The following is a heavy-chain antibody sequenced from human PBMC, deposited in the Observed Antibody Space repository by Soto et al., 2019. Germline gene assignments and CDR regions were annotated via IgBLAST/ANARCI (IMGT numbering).Heavy chain of an antibody. J-gene: IGHJ5*02. V-gene: IGHV3-15*01. CDR3: AARHLAP. CDR1: DPTFSSAW. CDR2: IKSKTSGGTA. Sequence: ELQLVESGGGLVEPGGSLRLSCAATDPTFSSAWMSWVRQAPGKGLEWVGHIKSKTSGGTADYAAPVKGRFTISRDDSKNMVHLQMDTLMTEDTAVYYCAARHLAPLAQGTLVSVSS.